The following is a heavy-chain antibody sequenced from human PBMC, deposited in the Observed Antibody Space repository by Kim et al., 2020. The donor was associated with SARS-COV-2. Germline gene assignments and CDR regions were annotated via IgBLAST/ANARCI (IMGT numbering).Heavy chain of an antibody. V-gene: IGHV4-59*01. CDR2: IYYSGST. D-gene: IGHD3-22*01. CDR1: GGSISSYY. CDR3: ARYSGGITMIVAGKGFDY. J-gene: IGHJ4*02. Sequence: SETLSLTCTVSGGSISSYYWSWIRQPPGKGLEWIGYIYYSGSTNYNPSLKSRVTISVDTSKNRFSLKLSSVTAADTAVYYCARYSGGITMIVAGKGFDYWGQGTLVTVSS.